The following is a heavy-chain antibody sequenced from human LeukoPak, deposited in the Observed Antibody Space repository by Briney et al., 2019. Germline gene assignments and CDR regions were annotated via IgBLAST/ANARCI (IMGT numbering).Heavy chain of an antibody. CDR2: ISSSSSYI. J-gene: IGHJ4*01. CDR1: GFNYRSYS. Sequence: GGSLRLSCAASGFNYRSYSMNWVRQAPGKGLEWVSSISSSSSYIYYADSVKGRFTISRDNAKNTLYLQMNSLRSEDTAVYYCAKAGSYGWYYFDVWGQGTLVTVSS. CDR3: AKAGSYGWYYFDV. V-gene: IGHV3-21*01. D-gene: IGHD2-15*01.